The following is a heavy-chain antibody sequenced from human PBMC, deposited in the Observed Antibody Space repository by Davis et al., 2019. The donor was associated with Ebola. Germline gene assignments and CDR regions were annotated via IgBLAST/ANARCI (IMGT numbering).Heavy chain of an antibody. J-gene: IGHJ4*02. CDR1: GFTFSSYA. Sequence: GGPLRLSCSASGFTFSSYAMHWVRQAPGKGLEYVSAISSNGGSTYYADSVKGRFTISRDNSKNTVYLQMSSLRAEDTAVYYCVNVHSPGYFDYWGQGTLVTVSS. D-gene: IGHD2-15*01. CDR3: VNVHSPGYFDY. CDR2: ISSNGGST. V-gene: IGHV3-64D*08.